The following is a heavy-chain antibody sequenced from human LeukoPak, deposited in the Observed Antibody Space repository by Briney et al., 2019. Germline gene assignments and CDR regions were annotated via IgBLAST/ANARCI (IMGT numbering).Heavy chain of an antibody. CDR1: GFSFGKYW. CDR3: ARDQYDTWSRRGNFDS. CDR2: IKLDGREK. Sequence: GGSLRLSCVASGFSFGKYWMSWVRQAPGKGLEWVANIKLDGREKNYVDSVKGRFTISRDNTKNSLYLQMNSLRAEDTAVFYCARDQYDTWSRRGNFDSWGQGTLVIVSS. D-gene: IGHD3/OR15-3a*01. J-gene: IGHJ4*02. V-gene: IGHV3-7*03.